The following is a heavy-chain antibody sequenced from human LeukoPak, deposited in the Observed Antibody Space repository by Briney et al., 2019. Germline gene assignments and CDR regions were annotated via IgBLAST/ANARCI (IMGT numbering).Heavy chain of an antibody. CDR1: GGSITYSHYY. V-gene: IGHV4-39*01. D-gene: IGHD3-10*01. Sequence: SETLSLTCSVSGGSITYSHYYWGWVRQPPGKGLEWIGGIYYSGSTYYNPSLKSRVTISVDTSKNQFSLKLSSVTAADTAVYYCARGKSGPNYYYGLDVWGQGTTVTVSS. J-gene: IGHJ6*02. CDR2: IYYSGST. CDR3: ARGKSGPNYYYGLDV.